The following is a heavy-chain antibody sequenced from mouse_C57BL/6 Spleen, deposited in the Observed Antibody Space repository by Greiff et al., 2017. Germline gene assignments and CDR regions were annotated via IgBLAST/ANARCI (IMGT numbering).Heavy chain of an antibody. Sequence: VQLQQSGPELVKPGASVKISCKASGYAFSSSWMNWVKQRPGKGLEWIGRIYPGDGDTNYNGKFKGKATLTADKSSSTAYMQLSSLTSEDSAVYFCARWSYGWYFDVWGTGTTVIVSS. D-gene: IGHD1-1*01. CDR2: IYPGDGDT. CDR3: ARWSYGWYFDV. J-gene: IGHJ1*03. CDR1: GYAFSSSW. V-gene: IGHV1-82*01.